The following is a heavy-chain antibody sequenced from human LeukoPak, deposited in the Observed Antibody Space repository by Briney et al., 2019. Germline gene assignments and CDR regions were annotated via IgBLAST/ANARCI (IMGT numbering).Heavy chain of an antibody. CDR3: ARDQSYCGGDCYFSPDAFDI. CDR2: ISGSGTTT. Sequence: AGGSLRLSCAASGFIFSSYAMTWVRQAPGRGLEWLSTISGSGTTTYYVDSVKGRFTVSRDNSKNTLYLQMNSLRAEDTAVYYCARDQSYCGGDCYFSPDAFDIWGQGTMVTVSS. D-gene: IGHD2-21*01. J-gene: IGHJ3*02. CDR1: GFIFSSYA. V-gene: IGHV3-23*01.